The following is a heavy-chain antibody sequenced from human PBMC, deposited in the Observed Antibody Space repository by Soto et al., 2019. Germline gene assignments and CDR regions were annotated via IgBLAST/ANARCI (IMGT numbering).Heavy chain of an antibody. Sequence: PGGSLRLSCAASGFTFSSYGMHWVRQAPGKGLEWVAVISYDGSNKYYADSVKGRFTISRDNSKNTLYLQMNSLRAEDTAVYYFSNSGSYQSPFYDWGQGTLVPVSS. CDR1: GFTFSSYG. J-gene: IGHJ4*02. CDR3: SNSGSYQSPFYD. D-gene: IGHD1-26*01. V-gene: IGHV3-30*18. CDR2: ISYDGSNK.